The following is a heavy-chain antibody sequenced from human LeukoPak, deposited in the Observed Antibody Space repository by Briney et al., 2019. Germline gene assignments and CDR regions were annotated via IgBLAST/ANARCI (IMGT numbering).Heavy chain of an antibody. CDR3: ARMIVVDDTYYFDY. D-gene: IGHD3-22*01. J-gene: IGHJ4*02. CDR1: GGSISSSSYY. V-gene: IGHV4-39*01. Sequence: SETLSLTCTVSGGSISSSSYYWGWIRQPPGKGLEWIGSIYYSGSTYYNPSLKSRVTISVDTFKNQFSLKLSSVTAADTAVYYCARMIVVDDTYYFDYWGQGTLVTVSS. CDR2: IYYSGST.